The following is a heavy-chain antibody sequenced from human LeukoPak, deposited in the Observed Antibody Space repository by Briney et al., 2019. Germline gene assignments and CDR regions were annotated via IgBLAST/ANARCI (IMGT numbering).Heavy chain of an antibody. Sequence: GRSLRLSCAASGFTFSSYGMHWVRQAPGKGLEWVAVISNDGSDEYYADSVRGRFPVSRDNFKNTVFLQMNSLRPEDTAVYYCAKARHCTSATCASAAFDAWGQGTMVTVSS. CDR3: AKARHCTSATCASAAFDA. CDR2: ISNDGSDE. D-gene: IGHD6-6*01. J-gene: IGHJ3*01. CDR1: GFTFSSYG. V-gene: IGHV3-30*19.